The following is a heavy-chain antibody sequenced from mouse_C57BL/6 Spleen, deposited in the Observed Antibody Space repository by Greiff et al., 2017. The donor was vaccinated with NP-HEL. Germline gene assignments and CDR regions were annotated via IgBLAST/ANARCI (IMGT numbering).Heavy chain of an antibody. CDR3: AREDYGSSYVAGYFDY. CDR2: IYPRSGNT. Sequence: VKLVESGAELARPGASVKLSCKASGYTFTSYGISWVKQRTGQGLEWIGEIYPRSGNTYYNEKFKGKATLTADKSSSTAYMELRSLTSEDSAVYFCAREDYGSSYVAGYFDYWGQGTTLTVSS. D-gene: IGHD1-1*01. J-gene: IGHJ2*01. V-gene: IGHV1-81*01. CDR1: GYTFTSYG.